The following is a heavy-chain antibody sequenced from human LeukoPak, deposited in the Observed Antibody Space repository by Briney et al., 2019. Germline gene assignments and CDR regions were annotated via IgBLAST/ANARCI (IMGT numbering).Heavy chain of an antibody. CDR2: ISGSGGST. CDR3: AKYSVQLGDNVDY. CDR1: GFTFCSFA. V-gene: IGHV3-23*01. D-gene: IGHD5-18*01. J-gene: IGHJ4*02. Sequence: GGSLRLSCAASGFTFCSFAMSWVRQAPGKGLEWVSAISGSGGSTYYADSVKGRFTISRDNSKNTLYLQMNSLRAEDTAVYYCAKYSVQLGDNVDYWGQGTLVTVSS.